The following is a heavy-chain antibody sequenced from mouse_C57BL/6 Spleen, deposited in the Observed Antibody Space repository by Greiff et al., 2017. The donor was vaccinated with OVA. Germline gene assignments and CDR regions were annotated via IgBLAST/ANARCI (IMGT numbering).Heavy chain of an antibody. D-gene: IGHD1-1*01. CDR3: ARDHYYGSSYGYGDV. V-gene: IGHV3-8*01. CDR2: ISYSGST. CDR1: GYSITSDY. J-gene: IGHJ1*03. Sequence: EVQLVESGPGLAKPSQTLSLTCSVTGYSITSDYWNWIRKFPGNKLEYMGYISYSGSTYYNPSLKSRISITRDTSKNQYYLQLNSVTTEDTATYYCARDHYYGSSYGYGDVWGTGTTVTVSS.